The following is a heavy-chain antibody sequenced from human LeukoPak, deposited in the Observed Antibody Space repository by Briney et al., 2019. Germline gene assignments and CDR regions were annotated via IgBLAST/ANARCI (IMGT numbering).Heavy chain of an antibody. CDR3: ARQNSWYFDY. V-gene: IGHV1-2*02. Sequence: ASVKVSCKASGYTFTGYYIHWVRQAPGQGLEWMGWINANSGGTNYAQRFQGRVTMTRDTSVSTAYMELSRLRSDDTAVYYCARQNSWYFDYWGQGTLVTVSS. CDR2: INANSGGT. J-gene: IGHJ4*02. D-gene: IGHD6-13*01. CDR1: GYTFTGYY.